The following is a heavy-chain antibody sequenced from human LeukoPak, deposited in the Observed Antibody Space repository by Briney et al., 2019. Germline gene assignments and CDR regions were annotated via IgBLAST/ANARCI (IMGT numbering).Heavy chain of an antibody. V-gene: IGHV3-66*01. Sequence: QTGGSLRLSCAGSEFIVSDHYMTWFRQAPGRGLEWVSVISTGGSTEYADSVKGRFTISRDKSKNTVYLQMNSLTVEDTAVYYCARDPHMVRGVIPGYWGQGTQVTVSS. D-gene: IGHD3-10*01. CDR2: ISTGGST. J-gene: IGHJ4*02. CDR1: EFIVSDHY. CDR3: ARDPHMVRGVIPGY.